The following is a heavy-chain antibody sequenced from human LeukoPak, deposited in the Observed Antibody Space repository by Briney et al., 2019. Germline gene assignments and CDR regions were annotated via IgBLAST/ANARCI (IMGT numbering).Heavy chain of an antibody. D-gene: IGHD6-6*01. J-gene: IGHJ4*02. V-gene: IGHV3-21*01. Sequence: GGSLRLSCAASGFTFSSYWMSWVRQAPGKGLEWVSSISSSSSYIYYADSVKGRFTISRDNAKNSLYLQMNNLRAEDTAVYYCARRGGTYSSSSYYFDYWGQGTLVTVSS. CDR3: ARRGGTYSSSSYYFDY. CDR1: GFTFSSYW. CDR2: ISSSSSYI.